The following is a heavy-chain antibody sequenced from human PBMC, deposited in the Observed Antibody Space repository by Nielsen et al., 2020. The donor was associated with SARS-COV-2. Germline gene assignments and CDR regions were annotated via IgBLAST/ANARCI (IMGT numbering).Heavy chain of an antibody. CDR2: IKQDGSEK. CDR3: ARDTPESSYSSGWYWYYYYMDV. CDR1: GFTFSSYW. J-gene: IGHJ6*03. Sequence: GESLKISCAASGFTFSSYWMSWVRQAPGKGLEWVANIKQDGSEKYYVDSVKGRFTISRDNAKNSLYLQMNSLRAEDTAVYYCARDTPESSYSSGWYWYYYYMDVWGKGTTVTVSS. V-gene: IGHV3-7*01. D-gene: IGHD6-19*01.